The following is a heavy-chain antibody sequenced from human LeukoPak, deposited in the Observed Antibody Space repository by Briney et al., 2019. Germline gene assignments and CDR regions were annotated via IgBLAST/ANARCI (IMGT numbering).Heavy chain of an antibody. CDR1: GGTFSSYA. CDR3: ARGRRSYERFDY. J-gene: IGHJ4*02. D-gene: IGHD1-26*01. CDR2: IIPIFGTA. V-gene: IGHV1-69*05. Sequence: GASVKVSCKASGGTFSSYAISWVRQAPGQGLEWMGGIIPIFGTANYAQKFQGRVTITTDESTSTAYMELSSLRSEDTAVYYCARGRRSYERFDYWGQGTLVTVSS.